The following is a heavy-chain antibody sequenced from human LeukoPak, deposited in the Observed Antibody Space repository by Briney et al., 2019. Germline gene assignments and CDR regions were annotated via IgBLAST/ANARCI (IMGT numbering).Heavy chain of an antibody. Sequence: GASVKVSCKASGYIFTGWYLHWVRQAPGQGLEWMGWINPTSGATTYAQKFQGRVTMTTDTSISTAYMELSRLRSDDTAVYYCARFERRRVAGIDYWGQGTLVTVSS. CDR1: GYIFTGWY. CDR2: INPTSGAT. D-gene: IGHD6-19*01. J-gene: IGHJ4*02. V-gene: IGHV1-2*02. CDR3: ARFERRRVAGIDY.